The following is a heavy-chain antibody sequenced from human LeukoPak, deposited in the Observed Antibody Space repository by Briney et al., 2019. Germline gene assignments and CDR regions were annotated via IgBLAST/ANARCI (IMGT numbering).Heavy chain of an antibody. Sequence: ASVKVSRKVSGYSLTELSMHWVRQAPGKGREGEGGFSPGDGQTIYTQRFQGRVTMTEATSTDTAYMELRSLTYEDTAVYYCATRLGEFSSRDAFNIWGQGTMVTVSS. J-gene: IGHJ3*02. CDR1: GYSLTELS. D-gene: IGHD3-16*02. V-gene: IGHV1-24*01. CDR3: ATRLGEFSSRDAFNI. CDR2: FSPGDGQT.